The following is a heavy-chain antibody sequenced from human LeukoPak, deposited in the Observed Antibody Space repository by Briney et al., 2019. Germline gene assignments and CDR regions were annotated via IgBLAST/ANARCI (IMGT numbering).Heavy chain of an antibody. CDR2: TTNDGSKK. D-gene: IGHD3-16*01. V-gene: IGHV3-30*18. J-gene: IGHJ4*02. Sequence: PGGSLRLSCAASGFTFSSYGMHWVRQAPGKGLEWVAVTTNDGSKKYYADSVKGRFTITKDNSKNTLNLQMNGLRVGDTAVYYCAKAFAGGMDYWGQGALVTVSS. CDR1: GFTFSSYG. CDR3: AKAFAGGMDY.